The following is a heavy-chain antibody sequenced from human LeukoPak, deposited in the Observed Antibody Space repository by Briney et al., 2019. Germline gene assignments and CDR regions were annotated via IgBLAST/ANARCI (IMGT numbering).Heavy chain of an antibody. CDR1: GLTFSSYA. CDR2: IRASGDTT. CDR3: ARDRGGGGHYYFDY. Sequence: GGSLRLSCAASGLTFSSYAMHWARQAPGKGLEWISSIRASGDTTYYADSVKGRFTISRDNSKNTLYLQMSSLRAEDTAMYYCARDRGGGGHYYFDYWGQGTLVTVSS. J-gene: IGHJ4*02. D-gene: IGHD2-15*01. V-gene: IGHV3-23*01.